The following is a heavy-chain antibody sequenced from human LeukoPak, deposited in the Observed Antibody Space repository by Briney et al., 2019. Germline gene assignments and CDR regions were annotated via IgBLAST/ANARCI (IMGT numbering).Heavy chain of an antibody. CDR1: GGSISSSSYY. CDR3: ARGLADRAAAGTFDY. Sequence: PSETLSLTCTVSGGSISSSSYYWGWIRQPPGKGLEWIGEINHSGSTNYNPSLKSRVTISVDTPKNQFSLKLSSVTAADTAVYYCARGLADRAAAGTFDYWGQGTLVTVSS. V-gene: IGHV4-39*07. D-gene: IGHD6-13*01. CDR2: INHSGST. J-gene: IGHJ4*02.